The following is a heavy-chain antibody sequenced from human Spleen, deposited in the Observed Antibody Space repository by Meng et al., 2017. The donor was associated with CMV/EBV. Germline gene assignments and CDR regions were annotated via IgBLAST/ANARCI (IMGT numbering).Heavy chain of an antibody. D-gene: IGHD3-22*01. CDR2: IIPISGAA. V-gene: IGHV1-69*05. CDR1: GGTFSSYA. CDR3: ASAQFEITSSGYYNAPNDC. J-gene: IGHJ4*02. Sequence: SVKVSCKASGGTFSSYAISWVRQAPGQGLEWMGGIIPISGAANYAQKFQGRVTITTDESTRTAYMELRSLRSEDTAVHFCASAQFEITSSGYYNAPNDCWGQGTLVTVSS.